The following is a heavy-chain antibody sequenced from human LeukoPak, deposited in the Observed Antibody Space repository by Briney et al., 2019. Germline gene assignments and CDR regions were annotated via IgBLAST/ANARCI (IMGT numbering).Heavy chain of an antibody. CDR1: GGTFSSYA. J-gene: IGHJ2*01. Sequence: ASVKVSCKASGGTFSSYAISWVRQAPGRGLEWMGGIIPIFGTANYAQKFQGRVTITTDESTSTAYMGLSSLRSEDTAVYYCASIVVVTASFVDWYFDLWGRGTLVTVSS. CDR3: ASIVVVTASFVDWYFDL. V-gene: IGHV1-69*05. CDR2: IIPIFGTA. D-gene: IGHD2-21*02.